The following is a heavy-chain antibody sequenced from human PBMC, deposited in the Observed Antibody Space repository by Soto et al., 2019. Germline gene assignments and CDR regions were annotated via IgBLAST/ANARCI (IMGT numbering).Heavy chain of an antibody. CDR2: IYWDNDK. CDR1: GFSLSTTGVG. CDR3: ARALWFGELD. J-gene: IGHJ4*02. Sequence: QITLKESGPTLVKPTHTLTLTCSFSGFSLSTTGVGVGWIRQSPVKALEWLAIIYWDNDKRYSPSLKSRVTSTKDTSKNQVVLTVTNMDPVDTGTYYCARALWFGELDWGQGALVTVSS. D-gene: IGHD3-10*01. V-gene: IGHV2-5*02.